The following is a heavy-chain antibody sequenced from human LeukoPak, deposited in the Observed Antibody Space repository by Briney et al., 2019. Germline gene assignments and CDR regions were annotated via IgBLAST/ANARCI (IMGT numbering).Heavy chain of an antibody. CDR3: ATADSWIQDSFDY. CDR1: GYTLTELS. D-gene: IGHD5-18*01. CDR2: FDPEDGET. Sequence: ASVKASYKVSGYTLTELSMHWVRQAPGKGLEWMGGFDPEDGETIYAQKFQGRVTMTEDTSTDTAYMELSSLRSEDTAVYYCATADSWIQDSFDYWGQGTLVTVSS. V-gene: IGHV1-24*01. J-gene: IGHJ4*02.